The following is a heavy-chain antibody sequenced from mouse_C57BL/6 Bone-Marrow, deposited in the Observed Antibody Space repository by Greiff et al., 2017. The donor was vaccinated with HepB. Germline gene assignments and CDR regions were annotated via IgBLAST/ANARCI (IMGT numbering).Heavy chain of an antibody. CDR1: GFTFNTYA. V-gene: IGHV10-3*01. Sequence: VQLKESGGGLVQPKGSLKLSCAASGFTFNTYAMHWVRQAPGKGLEWDARIRSKSSNYATYYADSVKDRFTISRDDSQSMLYLQMNNLKTEDTAMYYCVLANWDWFAYWGQGTLVTVSA. D-gene: IGHD4-1*01. CDR2: IRSKSSNYAT. J-gene: IGHJ3*01. CDR3: VLANWDWFAY.